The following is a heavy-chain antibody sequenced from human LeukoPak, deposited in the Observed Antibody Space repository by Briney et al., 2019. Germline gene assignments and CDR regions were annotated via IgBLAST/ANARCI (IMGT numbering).Heavy chain of an antibody. CDR1: GFSISTNDYH. V-gene: IGHV4-39*01. CDR2: ISYTGST. D-gene: IGHD6-19*01. Sequence: PSETLSLTCTVSGFSISTNDYHWGWIRQPPGKGLEWIGAISYTGSTYYNPSLKSRVTISVDTSKSQFSLKLSSVTAADTAVYYCARSSGWYFDYWGQGTLVTVSS. CDR3: ARSSGWYFDY. J-gene: IGHJ4*02.